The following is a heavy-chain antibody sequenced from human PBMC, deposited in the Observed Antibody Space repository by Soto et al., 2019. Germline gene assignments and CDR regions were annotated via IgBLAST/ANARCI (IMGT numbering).Heavy chain of an antibody. CDR3: TTGVWGGYDFDY. V-gene: IGHV3-15*01. Sequence: EVQLVESGGGLVKPGGSLRLSCAASGFTFSNAWTSWVRQAPGKGLEWVGRIKSKTDGGTTDYAAPVKGRFTISRDDSKNTLYLQMNSLKTEDTAVYYCTTGVWGGYDFDYWGQGTLVTVSS. CDR2: IKSKTDGGTT. J-gene: IGHJ4*02. CDR1: GFTFSNAW. D-gene: IGHD5-12*01.